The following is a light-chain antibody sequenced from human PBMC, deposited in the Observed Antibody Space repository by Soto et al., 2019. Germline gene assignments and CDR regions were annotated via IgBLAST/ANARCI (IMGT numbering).Light chain of an antibody. V-gene: IGKV1-5*03. CDR2: KAS. CDR1: QSIDSW. Sequence: DIQMTQSPSTLSASVGDRVTITCRASQSIDSWLAWYQHKPGKAPKLLIFKASTLETGVPSRFSGSGSETEFTLTISSLQPDDFATYYCQQYNSYETFGQGTKVEIK. J-gene: IGKJ1*01. CDR3: QQYNSYET.